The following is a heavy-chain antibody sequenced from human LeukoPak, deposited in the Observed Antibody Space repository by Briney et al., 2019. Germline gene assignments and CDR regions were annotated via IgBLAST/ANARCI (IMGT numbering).Heavy chain of an antibody. CDR3: ARETKYCGDGSCSKTFDY. V-gene: IGHV3-30*19. CDR2: IPYDENDK. D-gene: IGHD2-15*01. Sequence: GGSLRLSCAASGFTFSSYGMHWVRQAPGKGLEWVSIIPYDENDKDYADSVKGRFSISRDNFKNILYLQMNSLRAEDTAVYYCARETKYCGDGSCSKTFDYWGQGTLVTVSS. J-gene: IGHJ4*02. CDR1: GFTFSSYG.